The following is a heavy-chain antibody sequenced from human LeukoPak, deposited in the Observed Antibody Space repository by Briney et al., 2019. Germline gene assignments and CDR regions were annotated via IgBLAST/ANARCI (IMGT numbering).Heavy chain of an antibody. D-gene: IGHD6-19*01. CDR1: GDSISPYS. CDR3: TRGYSSGWSEYFDS. CDR2: IYTSGST. V-gene: IGHV4-4*07. J-gene: IGHJ4*02. Sequence: SETLSLTCTVSGDSISPYSWNWIRQPAGKGLEWIGHIYTSGSTNYNPSLKSRVTMSVDTSQNQFSLKLSSVTAADTAVYYCTRGYSSGWSEYFDSWGQGTLVTVSS.